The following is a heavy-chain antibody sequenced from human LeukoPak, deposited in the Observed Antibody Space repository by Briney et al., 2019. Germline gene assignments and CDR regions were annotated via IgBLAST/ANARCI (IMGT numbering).Heavy chain of an antibody. J-gene: IGHJ4*02. D-gene: IGHD3-22*01. CDR2: INSDGNST. V-gene: IGHV3-74*01. CDR1: GFTFNRYW. CDR3: ARAYYDSSGRYFDY. Sequence: PGGSLRLSCAASGFTFNRYWMHWVRQAPAKGLVWVSRINSDGNSTSYADSVKGRFTISRDNAKNTLYLQMNSLRAEDTAVYYCARAYYDSSGRYFDYWGQGTLVTVSS.